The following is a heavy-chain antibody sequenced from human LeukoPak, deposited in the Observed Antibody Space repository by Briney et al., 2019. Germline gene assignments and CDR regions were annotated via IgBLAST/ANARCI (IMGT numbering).Heavy chain of an antibody. J-gene: IGHJ4*02. D-gene: IGHD4/OR15-4a*01. V-gene: IGHV3-53*01. CDR2: IYSGTI. CDR3: ARRAGAYSHPYDY. Sequence: GGSLRLSCAASGLTFSSAWMSWVRQAPGKGLEWVSFIYSGTIHYSDSVKGRFTISRDNSKNTLYLQMNSLRAEDTAVYYCARRAGAYSHPYDYWGQGTLVTVSS. CDR1: GLTFSSAW.